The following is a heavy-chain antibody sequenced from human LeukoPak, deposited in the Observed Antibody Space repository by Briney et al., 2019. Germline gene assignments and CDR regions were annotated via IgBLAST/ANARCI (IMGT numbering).Heavy chain of an antibody. CDR1: GFTFSSYA. Sequence: GGSLRLSCAASGFTFSSYAMSWVRQAPGKGLEWVSAISGSGGSTYYADSVKGRFTISRDNSKNTLYLQMDSLRAEDTAVYYCANFPTYYYDSSGYYRYWGQGTLVTVSS. CDR3: ANFPTYYYDSSGYYRY. CDR2: ISGSGGST. D-gene: IGHD3-22*01. J-gene: IGHJ4*02. V-gene: IGHV3-23*01.